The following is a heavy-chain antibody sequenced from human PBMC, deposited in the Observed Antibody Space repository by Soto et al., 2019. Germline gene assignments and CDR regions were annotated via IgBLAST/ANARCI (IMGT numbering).Heavy chain of an antibody. J-gene: IGHJ6*02. CDR1: GFTFSSYG. CDR3: AKDPGGSYYYYYGMDV. D-gene: IGHD1-26*01. V-gene: IGHV3-30*18. CDR2: ISYDGSNK. Sequence: GGSLRLSXAASGFTFSSYGMHWVRQAPGKGLEWVAVISYDGSNKYYADSVKGRFTISRDNSKNTLYLQMNSLRAEDTAVYYCAKDPGGSYYYYYGMDVWGQGTTVTVSS.